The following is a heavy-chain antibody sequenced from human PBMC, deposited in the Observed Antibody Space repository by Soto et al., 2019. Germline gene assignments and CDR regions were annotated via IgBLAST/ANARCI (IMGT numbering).Heavy chain of an antibody. Sequence: GGSLRLSCAASGFTFSSYAMSWVRQAPGKGLEWVSAISGSGGSTYYADSVKGRFTISRDNSKNTLYLQMNSLRAEDTAVYYCAKARLTVTTREYYYYYYGMDVWGQGTTVTVSS. CDR3: AKARLTVTTREYYYYYYGMDV. D-gene: IGHD4-17*01. J-gene: IGHJ6*02. CDR1: GFTFSSYA. V-gene: IGHV3-23*01. CDR2: ISGSGGST.